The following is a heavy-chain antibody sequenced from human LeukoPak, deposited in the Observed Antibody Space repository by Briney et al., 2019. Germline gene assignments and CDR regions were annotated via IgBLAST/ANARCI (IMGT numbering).Heavy chain of an antibody. D-gene: IGHD3-10*01. Sequence: PSETLSLTCTVSGDSISSGSYYWGWIRQPPGKGLEWIGSIYYSGRTSHNPSLKSRVTISVDTSKNQFSLNLSSVTAADTAVYYCARITRGYGMDVWGQGTTVTVSS. CDR1: GDSISSGSYY. CDR2: IYYSGRT. CDR3: ARITRGYGMDV. V-gene: IGHV4-39*07. J-gene: IGHJ6*02.